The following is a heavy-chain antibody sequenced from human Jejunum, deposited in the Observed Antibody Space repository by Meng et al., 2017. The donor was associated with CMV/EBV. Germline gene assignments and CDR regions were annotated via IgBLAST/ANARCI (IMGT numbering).Heavy chain of an antibody. J-gene: IGHJ4*02. CDR2: IYGSGPT. CDR1: TSNFTSDT. CDR3: ARAPTARRHYFDY. Sequence: AASTSNFTSDTMSWVRQAPGKGLEWVSSIYGSGPTYYADSVQGRFTISRDNSKNTVYLQMNSLRADDTAVYFCARAPTARRHYFDYWGQGTLVTVSS. V-gene: IGHV3-53*01.